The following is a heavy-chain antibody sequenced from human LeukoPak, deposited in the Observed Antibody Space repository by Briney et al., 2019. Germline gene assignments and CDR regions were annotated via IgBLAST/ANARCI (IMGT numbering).Heavy chain of an antibody. CDR1: GFTFDDYA. V-gene: IGHV3-43D*04. Sequence: GGSLRLSCAASGFTFDDYAMHWVRQAPGKGLEWVSLISWDGGSTYYADSVKGRFTISRDNSKNSLYLQMTSLRAEDTALYYCAKDSSGTARLHGNYYYYYYMDVWGKGTTVTVSS. D-gene: IGHD3-10*01. CDR3: AKDSSGTARLHGNYYYYYYMDV. J-gene: IGHJ6*03. CDR2: ISWDGGST.